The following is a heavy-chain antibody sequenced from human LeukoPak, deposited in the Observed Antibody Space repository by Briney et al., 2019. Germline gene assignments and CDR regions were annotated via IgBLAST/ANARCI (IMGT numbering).Heavy chain of an antibody. CDR3: ARVADGSGPYTFDY. D-gene: IGHD6-19*01. Sequence: SETLSLTCTVSGGSISSYYWSWIRQPPGKRLEWIGCIYSSGSINYNPSLKSRVTISVATSKNQFSLKLSSVTAADTAVYYCARVADGSGPYTFDYWGQGTLVTVSS. CDR2: IYSSGSI. CDR1: GGSISSYY. V-gene: IGHV4-59*01. J-gene: IGHJ4*02.